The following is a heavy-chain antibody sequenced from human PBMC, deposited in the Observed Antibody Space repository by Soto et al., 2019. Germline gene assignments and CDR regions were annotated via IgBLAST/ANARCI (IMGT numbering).Heavy chain of an antibody. CDR3: ARDKITVYDFWSGYLNPPHWFDP. CDR1: GDSVSRNSAA. CDR2: TYYRSKWYN. Sequence: LSQTLSLTCAISGDSVSRNSAACNWIRQSPSRGLEWLGRTYYRSKWYNDYAVSVKSRITINPDTSKNQFSLQLNSVTPEDTAVYYCARDKITVYDFWSGYLNPPHWFDPWGQGTLVTVSS. D-gene: IGHD3-3*01. V-gene: IGHV6-1*01. J-gene: IGHJ5*02.